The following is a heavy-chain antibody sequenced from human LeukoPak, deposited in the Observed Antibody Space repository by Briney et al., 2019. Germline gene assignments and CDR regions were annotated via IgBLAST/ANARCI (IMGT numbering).Heavy chain of an antibody. D-gene: IGHD3-10*01. CDR1: GGSFSGYY. CDR2: INHSGST. J-gene: IGHJ5*02. V-gene: IGHV4-34*01. Sequence: SETLPLTCAVYGGSFSGYYWSWIRQPPGKGLEWIGEINHSGSTYYNPSLKSRVTISVDTSKNQFSLKLSSVTAADTAVYYCARLGITMVRGPIDPWGQGTLVTVSS. CDR3: ARLGITMVRGPIDP.